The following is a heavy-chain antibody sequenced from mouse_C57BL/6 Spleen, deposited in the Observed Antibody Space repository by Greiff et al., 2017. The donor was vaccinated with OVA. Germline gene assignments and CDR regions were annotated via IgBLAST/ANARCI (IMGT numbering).Heavy chain of an antibody. CDR2: IDPSDSYT. D-gene: IGHD2-3*01. CDR1: GYTFTSYW. V-gene: IGHV1-50*01. Sequence: VQLQQPGAELVKPGASVKLSCKASGYTFTSYWMQWVKQRPGQGLEWIGEIDPSDSYTNYNQKFKGKATLTVDTSSSTAYMQLSSLTSEDSAVYYCARRGIYDGYYGDYWGQGTTLTVSS. J-gene: IGHJ2*01. CDR3: ARRGIYDGYYGDY.